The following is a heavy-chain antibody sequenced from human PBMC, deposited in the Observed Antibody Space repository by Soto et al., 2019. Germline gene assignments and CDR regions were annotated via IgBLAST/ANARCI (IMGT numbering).Heavy chain of an antibody. J-gene: IGHJ4*02. Sequence: GRALRLSCAAAGFTFTNYAMHWVRRSPGKGLEWVALMSYDGSQKYYTDSVKGRFTISRDNSKNTLYLQMNSLRAEDTAVYYCARDREDILTGYLDYWGQGTLVTASS. V-gene: IGHV3-30-3*01. CDR3: ARDREDILTGYLDY. D-gene: IGHD3-9*01. CDR2: MSYDGSQK. CDR1: GFTFTNYA.